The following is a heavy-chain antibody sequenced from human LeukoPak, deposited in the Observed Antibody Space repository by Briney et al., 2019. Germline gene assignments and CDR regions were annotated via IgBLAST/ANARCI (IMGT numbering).Heavy chain of an antibody. Sequence: GGSLRLSCVASGVTFSSYWMTWVRQAPGKGLEWVANIKQDGSEKYYVDSVKGRFTISRDNAKNSLFLQMNSLRAEDTAVYYCAYSSGWYFDYWGQGTLVIVSS. V-gene: IGHV3-7*05. CDR1: GVTFSSYW. CDR2: IKQDGSEK. CDR3: AYSSGWYFDY. D-gene: IGHD6-19*01. J-gene: IGHJ4*02.